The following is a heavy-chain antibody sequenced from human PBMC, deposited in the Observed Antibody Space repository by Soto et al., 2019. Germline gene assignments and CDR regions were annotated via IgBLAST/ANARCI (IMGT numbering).Heavy chain of an antibody. Sequence: QVQLVQSGAEVRKPGASVKVSCKASGYTFTSYGLTWVRQAPGQGLEWMGWISAHNGNTNYAQKLQGRVTMTTDTSKSTAYRELRSLRSDDTAVYYCASSREGGSGRYFDYWGQGTLVTVSS. V-gene: IGHV1-18*01. CDR1: GYTFTSYG. CDR3: ASSREGGSGRYFDY. D-gene: IGHD1-26*01. J-gene: IGHJ4*02. CDR2: ISAHNGNT.